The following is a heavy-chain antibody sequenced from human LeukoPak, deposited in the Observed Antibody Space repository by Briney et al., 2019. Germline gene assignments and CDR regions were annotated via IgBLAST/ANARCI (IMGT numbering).Heavy chain of an antibody. D-gene: IGHD4/OR15-4a*01. CDR1: GFTFSSYS. Sequence: GGSLRLSCAASGFTFSSYSMHWVRQAPGKGLVWVSRVKSDGSSTSNAGAAMGRFTITRDNAMNTLYLPMMSPRAEDTAVWYCAGNGFLYHDYAYVDDWGKGTTATVSS. V-gene: IGHV3-74*01. CDR2: VKSDGSST. J-gene: IGHJ6*03. CDR3: AGNGFLYHDYAYVDD.